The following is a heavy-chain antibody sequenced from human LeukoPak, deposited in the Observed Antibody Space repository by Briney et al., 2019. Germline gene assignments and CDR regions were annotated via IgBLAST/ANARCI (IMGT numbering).Heavy chain of an antibody. J-gene: IGHJ5*02. Sequence: PSETLSLTCTVSGGSISSYYWSWIRQPPGKGLEWIGYIYYSGSTNYNPSLKSRVTISVDTSKNLFSLKLSSVTAADTAVYYCARASGALFSFFDPWGQGTLVTVSS. CDR3: ARASGALFSFFDP. CDR2: IYYSGST. D-gene: IGHD1-26*01. V-gene: IGHV4-59*01. CDR1: GGSISSYY.